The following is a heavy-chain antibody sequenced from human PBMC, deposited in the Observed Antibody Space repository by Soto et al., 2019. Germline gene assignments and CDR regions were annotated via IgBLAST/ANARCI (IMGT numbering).Heavy chain of an antibody. J-gene: IGHJ6*03. CDR3: ARGGDSSGYYYYYYYYYMDV. CDR2: IYYSGST. V-gene: IGHV4-61*01. D-gene: IGHD3-22*01. Sequence: SETLSLTCTVSGGSVSSGSYYWSWIRQPPGKGLEWIGYIYYSGSTNYNPSLKSRVTISVDTSKNQFSLKLSSVTAADTAVYYCARGGDSSGYYYYYYYYYMDVWGKGTTVTVSS. CDR1: GGSVSSGSYY.